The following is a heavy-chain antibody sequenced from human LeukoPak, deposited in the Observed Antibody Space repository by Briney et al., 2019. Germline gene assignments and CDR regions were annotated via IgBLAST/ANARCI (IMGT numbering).Heavy chain of an antibody. CDR1: GFTFTAYY. CDR2: INPNSGGT. Sequence: ASVKVSCKASGFTFTAYYMHWVRQAPGQGLEWMGWINPNSGGTNYAQKFQGRVAMTRDTSISAAYMELSRLRSDDTAVYFCTRDHCSYINCYEDYYYGMDVWGQGTTVTVSS. CDR3: TRDHCSYINCYEDYYYGMDV. D-gene: IGHD2-15*01. V-gene: IGHV1-2*02. J-gene: IGHJ6*02.